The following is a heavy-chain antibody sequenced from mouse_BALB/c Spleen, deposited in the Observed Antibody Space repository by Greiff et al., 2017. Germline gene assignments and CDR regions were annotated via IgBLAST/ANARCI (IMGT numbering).Heavy chain of an antibody. CDR3: ARLRGGSSYDAMDY. CDR2: ISSGGGST. Sequence: EVQVVESGGGLVKPGGSLKLSCAASGFAFSSYDMSWVRQTPEKRLEWVAYISSGGGSTYYPDTVKGRFTISRDNAKNTLYLQMSSLKSEDTAMYYCARLRGGSSYDAMDYWGQGTSVTVSS. CDR1: GFAFSSYD. D-gene: IGHD1-1*01. J-gene: IGHJ4*01. V-gene: IGHV5-12-1*01.